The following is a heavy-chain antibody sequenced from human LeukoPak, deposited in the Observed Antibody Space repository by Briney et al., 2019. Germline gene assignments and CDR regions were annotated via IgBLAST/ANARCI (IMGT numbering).Heavy chain of an antibody. V-gene: IGHV3-23*01. D-gene: IGHD6-6*01. CDR1: GFTFRGYA. CDR2: ITDSGGST. Sequence: GGSLRLSCAASGFTFRGYAMSWVRQAPGKGLEWVSAITDSGGSTFHADSVKGRFTIPRDNSKNTLYVQMNSLRVEDTAVYYCAKGSRSSRPYYFDYWGQGTLVTVSS. J-gene: IGHJ4*02. CDR3: AKGSRSSRPYYFDY.